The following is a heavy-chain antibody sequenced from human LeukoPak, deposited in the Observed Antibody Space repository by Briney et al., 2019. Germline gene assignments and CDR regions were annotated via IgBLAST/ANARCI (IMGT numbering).Heavy chain of an antibody. CDR1: GFTFSSYW. V-gene: IGHV3-7*01. D-gene: IGHD2-2*01. CDR3: ARDDCSSISCYHNWFDP. Sequence: GGSLRLSCAASGFTFSSYWMSWVRQAPGKGLEWVANIKQDGNEKYYVDSVKGRFTISRDNAKNSLYLQMNSLRAEDTAVYYCARDDCSSISCYHNWFDPWGQGTLVAVSS. J-gene: IGHJ5*02. CDR2: IKQDGNEK.